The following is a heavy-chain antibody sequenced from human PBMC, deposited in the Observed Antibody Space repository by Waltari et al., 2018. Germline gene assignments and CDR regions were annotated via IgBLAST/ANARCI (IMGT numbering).Heavy chain of an antibody. V-gene: IGHV3-74*01. D-gene: IGHD3-9*01. CDR3: TTDLTGYSDY. CDR1: GFTFSTYW. Sequence: EVQLVESGGGLLQPGGSLRLSCAASGFTFSTYWMHWVRQPPGKGLVWVSRINPDGSSTSYADSVKGRFTISRDNAKNTLYMQMNSLRAEDTAVYYCTTDLTGYSDYWGQGTLVTVSS. CDR2: INPDGSST. J-gene: IGHJ4*02.